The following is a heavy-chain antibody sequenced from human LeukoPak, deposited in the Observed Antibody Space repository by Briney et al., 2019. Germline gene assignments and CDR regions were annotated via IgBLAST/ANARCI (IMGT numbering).Heavy chain of an antibody. Sequence: SQTLSLTCTVSGGSISSGGYYWSWIRPHPGKGLEWIGYIYYSGSTYYNPSLKSRVTISVDTSKNQFSLKLSSVTAADTAVYYCAREMGYCGGDCSPGAVAFDIWGQGTMVTVSS. CDR1: GGSISSGGYY. V-gene: IGHV4-31*03. CDR2: IYYSGST. CDR3: AREMGYCGGDCSPGAVAFDI. J-gene: IGHJ3*02. D-gene: IGHD2-21*02.